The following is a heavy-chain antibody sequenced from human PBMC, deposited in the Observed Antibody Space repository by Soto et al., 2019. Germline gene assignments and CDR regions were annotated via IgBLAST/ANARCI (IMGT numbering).Heavy chain of an antibody. CDR1: GYTFTSYY. Sequence: GASVKVSCKACGYTFTSYYMHWVRQAPGQGLECMGWMNPSGRNTGYAQKFQGRATFTRNTPTSTAYMDLSGLRSEDTAVYYCARYRTKVPVAFDVWGQGTMLTVSS. CDR2: MNPSGRNT. V-gene: IGHV1-8*02. CDR3: ARYRTKVPVAFDV. J-gene: IGHJ3*01. D-gene: IGHD3-16*02.